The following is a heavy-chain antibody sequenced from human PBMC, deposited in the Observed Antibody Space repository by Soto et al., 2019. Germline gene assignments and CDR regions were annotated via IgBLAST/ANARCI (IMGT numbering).Heavy chain of an antibody. CDR2: ISGSGGST. J-gene: IGHJ4*02. CDR3: ANSVVVVAPVDY. V-gene: IGHV3-23*01. Sequence: EVQLLESGGGLVQPGGSLRLSCAASGFTFRSYAMSWVRQAPGKGLEWVSAISGSGGSTYYADSVKGRFTISRDNSNNTLYLQMNSLRAEDTAVYYCANSVVVVAPVDYWGQGTLVTVSS. D-gene: IGHD2-15*01. CDR1: GFTFRSYA.